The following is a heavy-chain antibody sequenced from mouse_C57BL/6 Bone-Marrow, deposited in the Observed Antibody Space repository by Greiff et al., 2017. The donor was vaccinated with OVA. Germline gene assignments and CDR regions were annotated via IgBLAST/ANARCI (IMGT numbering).Heavy chain of an antibody. Sequence: VQLQESGAELARPGASVKMSCKASGYTFTSYTMHWVKQRPGQGLEWIGYINPSSGYTKYNQKFKDKATLTEAQSSSTAYMQLSSLTSEDSAVYYCARAGSNYHYYAMDYWGQGTSVTVSS. D-gene: IGHD2-5*01. V-gene: IGHV1-4*01. CDR3: ARAGSNYHYYAMDY. CDR1: GYTFTSYT. CDR2: INPSSGYT. J-gene: IGHJ4*01.